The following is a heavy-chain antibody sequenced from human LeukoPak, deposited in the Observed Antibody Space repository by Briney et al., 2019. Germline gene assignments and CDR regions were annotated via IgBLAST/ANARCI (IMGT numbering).Heavy chain of an antibody. CDR3: ARAMSTFGGVRNYFDS. J-gene: IGHJ4*02. D-gene: IGHD3-16*01. CDR2: VSISSGTI. Sequence: PGGSLRLSCAASGFTFSGHNMNWVRQAPGKGLEWISFVSISSGTIYYADSVNGRFRISRDNAKNSLDLGMNSLRVEDTAVYYCARAMSTFGGVRNYFDSWGQGTLVTVSS. CDR1: GFTFSGHN. V-gene: IGHV3-48*04.